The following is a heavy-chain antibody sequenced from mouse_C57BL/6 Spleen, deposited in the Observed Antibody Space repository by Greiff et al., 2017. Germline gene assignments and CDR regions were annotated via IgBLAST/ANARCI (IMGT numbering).Heavy chain of an antibody. CDR2: INPSSGYT. CDR1: GYTFTSYW. Sequence: VQLQQSGAELAKPGASVKLSCKASGYTFTSYWMHWVKQRPGQGLEWIGYINPSSGYTKYNQKFKDKATLTADKSSSTAYMQLSILTYEDAAVYYCARRTVENPYAMDYWGQGTSVTVSS. D-gene: IGHD1-1*01. CDR3: ARRTVENPYAMDY. J-gene: IGHJ4*01. V-gene: IGHV1-7*01.